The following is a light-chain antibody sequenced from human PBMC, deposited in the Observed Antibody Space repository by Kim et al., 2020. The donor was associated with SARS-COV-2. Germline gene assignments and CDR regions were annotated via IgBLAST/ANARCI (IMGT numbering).Light chain of an antibody. CDR3: QQRSNWPLT. Sequence: SLSPGERATLSCRASQRVSSYLAWYQQKPGQAPRVLIYDASNRATGIPARFSGSGSGTDFSLTISSLEPEDFAVYYCQQRSNWPLTFGGGTKLEI. J-gene: IGKJ4*01. CDR1: QRVSSY. V-gene: IGKV3-11*01. CDR2: DAS.